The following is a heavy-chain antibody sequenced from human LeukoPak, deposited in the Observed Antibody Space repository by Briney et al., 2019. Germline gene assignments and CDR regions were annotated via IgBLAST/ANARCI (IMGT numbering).Heavy chain of an antibody. J-gene: IGHJ4*02. V-gene: IGHV1-2*06. Sequence: ASVKVSCKASGYTFTGYYMHWVRQAPGQGLEWMGRINPNSGGTNYAQKFQGRATMTRDTSISTAYMELSRLRSDDTAVYYCARGSQWDDFWSGYYFDYWGQGTLVTVSS. D-gene: IGHD3-3*01. CDR3: ARGSQWDDFWSGYYFDY. CDR1: GYTFTGYY. CDR2: INPNSGGT.